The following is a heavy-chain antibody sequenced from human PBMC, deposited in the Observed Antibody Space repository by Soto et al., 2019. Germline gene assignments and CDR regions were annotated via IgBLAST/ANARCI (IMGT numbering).Heavy chain of an antibody. CDR1: GLTFSSYA. Sequence: GGSLRLSCAASGLTFSSYAMSWVRQAPGKGLEWVSGISGGGGSTYYADSVKGRFAISRDNSKNTLYLQMNSLRVEDTAVYYCVKKAGDFWSGLSWFDPCGQGTLVTVSS. D-gene: IGHD3-3*01. CDR3: VKKAGDFWSGLSWFDP. J-gene: IGHJ5*02. V-gene: IGHV3-23*01. CDR2: ISGGGGST.